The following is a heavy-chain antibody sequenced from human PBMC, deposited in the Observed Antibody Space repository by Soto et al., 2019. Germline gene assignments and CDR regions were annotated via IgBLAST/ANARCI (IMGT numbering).Heavy chain of an antibody. J-gene: IGHJ4*02. Sequence: SETLSLTCSVSGVALSRHYWSWIRQSPGKGLEWIGYAYYSGNTNYNPSLKSRVAISVDTSKKQFSLKLTSVTIADTAVYYCARLTDSSSWSRFDYWGLGXLVTVYS. CDR2: AYYSGNT. CDR1: GVALSRHY. CDR3: ARLTDSSSWSRFDY. D-gene: IGHD6-13*01. V-gene: IGHV4-59*11.